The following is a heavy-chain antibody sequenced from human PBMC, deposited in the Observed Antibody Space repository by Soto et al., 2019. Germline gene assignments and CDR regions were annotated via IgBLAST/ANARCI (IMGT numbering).Heavy chain of an antibody. CDR1: GYTFTSYD. CDR3: ARGQLWTTLINYYNYYYWDV. D-gene: IGHD4-4*01. V-gene: IGHV1-8*01. J-gene: IGHJ6*03. CDR2: MNPNSGNT. Sequence: ASVKVSCKASGYTFTSYDINWVRQATGQGLEWMGWMNPNSGNTGYAQKFQGRVTMTRNTSISTAYMELSSLRSEDTAVYYCARGQLWTTLINYYNYYYWDVGGKGTTVTVS.